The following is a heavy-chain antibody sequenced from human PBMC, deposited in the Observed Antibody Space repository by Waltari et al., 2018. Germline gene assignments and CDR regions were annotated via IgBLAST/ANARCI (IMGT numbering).Heavy chain of an antibody. CDR1: GGSISSSRYY. J-gene: IGHJ5*02. CDR3: ARQKERYFDWFDP. V-gene: IGHV4-39*01. CDR2: IYYSGST. D-gene: IGHD3-9*01. Sequence: QLQLQESGPGLVKPSETLSLTCTVSGGSISSSRYYWGWIRQPPGKGLEWIGSIYYSGSTYYNPSLKSRVTISVDTSKNQFSLKLSSVTAADTAVYYCARQKERYFDWFDPWGQGTLVTVSS.